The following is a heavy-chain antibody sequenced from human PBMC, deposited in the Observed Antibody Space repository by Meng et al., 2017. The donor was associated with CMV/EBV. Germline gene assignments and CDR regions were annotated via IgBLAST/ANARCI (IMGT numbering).Heavy chain of an antibody. CDR1: GFTFSSYE. V-gene: IGHV3-48*03. Sequence: SLKISCAASGFTFSSYEMNWVRQAPGKGLEWVSYISSSGSTIYYADSVKGRFTISRDNAKNSLYLQMNSLRAEDTAVYYCARAYGLEDYGGNSFSDNYAFDIWGQGTMVTVSS. CDR3: ARAYGLEDYGGNSFSDNYAFDI. D-gene: IGHD4-23*01. J-gene: IGHJ3*02. CDR2: ISSSGSTI.